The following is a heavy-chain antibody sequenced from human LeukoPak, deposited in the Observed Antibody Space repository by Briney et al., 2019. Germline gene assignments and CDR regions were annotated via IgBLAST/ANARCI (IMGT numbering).Heavy chain of an antibody. Sequence: GGSLRLSCAASGFTFDRFTIHWVRQTPGKGLEWVSSISSSSSYIYYADSVKGRFTISRDNAKNSLYLQMNSLRAEDTAVYYCARATAAAGRWSDAFDIWGQGTMVTVSS. J-gene: IGHJ3*02. V-gene: IGHV3-21*01. CDR2: ISSSSSYI. D-gene: IGHD6-13*01. CDR1: GFTFDRFT. CDR3: ARATAAAGRWSDAFDI.